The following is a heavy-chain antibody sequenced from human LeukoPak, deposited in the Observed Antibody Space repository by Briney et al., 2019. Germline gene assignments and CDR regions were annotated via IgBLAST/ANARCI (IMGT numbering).Heavy chain of an antibody. CDR2: ISWNSGRI. CDR3: TKTSGDNIVVLDL. J-gene: IGHJ3*01. Sequence: GRSLRLSCAASGFTFDDYAMHWVRQPPGKGLAWVSGISWNSGRIGYADSVKGRFTISRDNAKNSLYLQMNSLRAEDMALYYCTKTSGDNIVVLDLWAQDTMATVP. V-gene: IGHV3-9*03. CDR1: GFTFDDYA. D-gene: IGHD3-16*01.